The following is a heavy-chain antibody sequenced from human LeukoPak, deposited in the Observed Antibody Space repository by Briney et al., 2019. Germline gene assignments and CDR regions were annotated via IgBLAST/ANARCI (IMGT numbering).Heavy chain of an antibody. Sequence: GGSLRLSCAASGFTFSSYWMSWVRQAPGKGLEWVANIKQDGSEKYYVDSVEGRFTISRDNAKNSLYLQMNSLRAEDTAVYYCARDFERGYSSSWYWFDPWGQGTLVTVSS. CDR3: ARDFERGYSSSWYWFDP. D-gene: IGHD6-13*01. J-gene: IGHJ5*02. CDR2: IKQDGSEK. CDR1: GFTFSSYW. V-gene: IGHV3-7*01.